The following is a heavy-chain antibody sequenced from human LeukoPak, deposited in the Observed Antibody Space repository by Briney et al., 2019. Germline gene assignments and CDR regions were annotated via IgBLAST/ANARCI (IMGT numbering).Heavy chain of an antibody. CDR1: GGSISSYY. CDR3: ARAHYGSGYYYYYMDV. D-gene: IGHD3-10*01. J-gene: IGHJ6*03. Sequence: KSSETLSLTCTVSGGSISSYYWSWIRQPPGKGLEWIGYIYYSGSTNYNPSLKSRVTISVDTSKNQFSLKLSSVTAADTAVYYCARAHYGSGYYYYYMDVWGKGTTVTVSS. CDR2: IYYSGST. V-gene: IGHV4-59*01.